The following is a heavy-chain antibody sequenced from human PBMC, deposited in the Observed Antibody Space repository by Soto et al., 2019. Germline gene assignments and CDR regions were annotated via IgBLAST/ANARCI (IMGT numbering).Heavy chain of an antibody. V-gene: IGHV4-39*01. CDR3: ARHLLINEEQWLIDAFDI. D-gene: IGHD6-19*01. CDR1: GGSISSSSYY. J-gene: IGHJ3*02. Sequence: SETLSLTCTVSGGSISSSSYYWGWIRQPPGKGLEWIGSIYYSGSTYYNPSLKSRVTISVDTSKNQFSLKLSSVTAADTAVYYCARHLLINEEQWLIDAFDIWGQGTMVTVSS. CDR2: IYYSGST.